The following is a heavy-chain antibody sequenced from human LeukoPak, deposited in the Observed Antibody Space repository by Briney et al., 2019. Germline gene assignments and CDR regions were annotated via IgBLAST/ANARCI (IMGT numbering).Heavy chain of an antibody. Sequence: GGSLRLSCAASGFTFSSYGMHWVRQAPGKGLEWVAVISYDGSNKYYADSVKGRFTISRDNSKNTLYLQMNSLRAEDTAVYYCAKGASNSSSWIFDYWGQGTLVTVSS. V-gene: IGHV3-30*18. CDR1: GFTFSSYG. CDR3: AKGASNSSSWIFDY. J-gene: IGHJ4*02. CDR2: ISYDGSNK. D-gene: IGHD6-13*01.